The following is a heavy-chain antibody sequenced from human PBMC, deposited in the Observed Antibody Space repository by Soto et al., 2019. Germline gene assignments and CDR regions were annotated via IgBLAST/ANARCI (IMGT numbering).Heavy chain of an antibody. Sequence: GGSLRLSCAASGFTFSSYAMSWVRQAPGKGLEWVSAISGSGGSTYYADSVRGRFTISRDNSKNTLYLQMNSLRAEDTAVYYCAKISGSYSVSYYYYGMDAWGQGTTVTVSS. J-gene: IGHJ6*02. CDR2: ISGSGGST. CDR1: GFTFSSYA. V-gene: IGHV3-23*01. CDR3: AKISGSYSVSYYYYGMDA. D-gene: IGHD1-26*01.